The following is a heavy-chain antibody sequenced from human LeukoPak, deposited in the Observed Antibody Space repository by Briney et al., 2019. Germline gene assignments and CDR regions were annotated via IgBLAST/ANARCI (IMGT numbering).Heavy chain of an antibody. Sequence: PSETLSLTCSVFGGSISSYYWSWIRQPAGKGLEWIWRIYSSGSTNYNPSLKSRVTMSADTSKNQFSLKLSSVTAADTAVYYCARGWLQLPYWGQGTLVTVSS. CDR1: GGSISSYY. CDR3: ARGWLQLPY. D-gene: IGHD5-24*01. CDR2: IYSSGST. J-gene: IGHJ4*02. V-gene: IGHV4-4*07.